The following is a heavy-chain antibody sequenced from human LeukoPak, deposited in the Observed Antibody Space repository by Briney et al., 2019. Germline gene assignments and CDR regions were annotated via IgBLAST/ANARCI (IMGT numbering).Heavy chain of an antibody. J-gene: IGHJ4*02. Sequence: GSLRLSCAASGFTFSSYWMSWVRQAPGKGLEWVANIKQDGSEKHYVDSGKGQFTISRDNSNNTLYVQMNSLRAEDTAVYYCESAGYWGQGTLVTVSS. CDR1: GFTFSSYW. V-gene: IGHV3-7*03. CDR2: IKQDGSEK. CDR3: ESAGY.